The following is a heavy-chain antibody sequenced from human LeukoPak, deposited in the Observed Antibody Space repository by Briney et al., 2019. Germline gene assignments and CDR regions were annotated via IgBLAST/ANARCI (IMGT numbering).Heavy chain of an antibody. D-gene: IGHD3-3*01. CDR2: ISSSSSYI. J-gene: IGHJ3*02. CDR1: GFTFSSYS. V-gene: IGHV3-21*01. Sequence: PGGSLRLSCAASGFTFSSYSMNWVRQAPGKGLEWVSSISSSSSYIYYADSVKGRFTISRDNAKNSLYLQMNSLRAEDTAVYYCARAGRFLDRDAFDIWGQGTMVTVSS. CDR3: ARAGRFLDRDAFDI.